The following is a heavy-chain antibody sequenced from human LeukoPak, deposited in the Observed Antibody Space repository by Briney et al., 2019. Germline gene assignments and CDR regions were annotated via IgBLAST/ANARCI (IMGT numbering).Heavy chain of an antibody. V-gene: IGHV1-69*05. CDR1: GGTFNNSA. Sequence: SVKVSCKTSGGTFNNSAISWVRQAPGQGLEWLGGIMPLFGTAGYAQKFQGRVTITKDESTRTVYLELTSLTSDDTAVYYCARVSYGSGSSSYWGQGTLVTVSS. CDR2: IMPLFGTA. J-gene: IGHJ4*02. D-gene: IGHD3-10*01. CDR3: ARVSYGSGSSSY.